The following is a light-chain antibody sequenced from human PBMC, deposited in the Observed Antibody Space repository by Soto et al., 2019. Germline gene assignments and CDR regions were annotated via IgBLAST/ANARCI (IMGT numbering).Light chain of an antibody. J-gene: IGLJ1*01. Sequence: QSVLTQPPSASGSAGQSVTISCTGTITDVGGYNYVSWYQQHPGKAPKLMIYEVSKRPSGVPDRFSGSKFGNTASLTVSGLQAEDEADYYCSSYAGNNIHYVFGTGSKVTVL. CDR3: SSYAGNNIHYV. CDR1: ITDVGGYNY. CDR2: EVS. V-gene: IGLV2-8*01.